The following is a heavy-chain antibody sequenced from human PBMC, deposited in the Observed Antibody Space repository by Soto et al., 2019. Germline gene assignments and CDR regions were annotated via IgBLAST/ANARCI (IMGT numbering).Heavy chain of an antibody. CDR3: ARVPAQRTSDI. CDR2: INSDGSST. J-gene: IGHJ3*02. CDR1: GFTFSSYW. Sequence: EVQLVESGGGLVQPGGSLRLSCVTSGFTFSSYWMHWVRQVPGKGLVWISRINSDGSSTTYADSVKGRFAISRDNAKNTLYLQMNSLRVDDTAVYYCARVPAQRTSDIWGQGTKVTVSS. V-gene: IGHV3-74*01.